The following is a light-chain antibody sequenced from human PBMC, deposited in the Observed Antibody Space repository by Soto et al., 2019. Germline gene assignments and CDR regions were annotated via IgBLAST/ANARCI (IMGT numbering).Light chain of an antibody. CDR3: AAWDDGLSGWV. Sequence: QSVLTQPPSASGTPGQRVTISCSGSSSNIGSNYVYWYQQLPGTAPKLLIYRNNQRPSGVPDRFSGSKSGTSASLAISGLRSEDEADYYCAAWDDGLSGWVFGGGVKGPS. J-gene: IGLJ2*01. CDR1: SSNIGSNY. CDR2: RNN. V-gene: IGLV1-47*01.